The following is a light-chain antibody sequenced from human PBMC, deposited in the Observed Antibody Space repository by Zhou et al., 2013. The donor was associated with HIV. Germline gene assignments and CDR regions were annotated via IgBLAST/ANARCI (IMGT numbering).Light chain of an antibody. Sequence: QSALTQPPSASGSPGQSVTISCTGTSSDVGGYNYVSWYQQHPGKAPKLIIYGVYKRPSGVPDRFSGSKSGNTASLTVSGLQAEDEADYYCSSYAGSNNWVFGGGTKLTVL. V-gene: IGLV2-8*01. CDR1: SSDVGGYNY. J-gene: IGLJ2*01. CDR2: GVY. CDR3: SSYAGSNNWV.